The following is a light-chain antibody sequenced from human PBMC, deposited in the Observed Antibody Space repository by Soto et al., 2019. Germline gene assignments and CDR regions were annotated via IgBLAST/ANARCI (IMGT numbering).Light chain of an antibody. CDR3: QQYNSYSGT. J-gene: IGKJ2*01. V-gene: IGKV1-5*01. CDR1: PSISSW. CDR2: DAS. Sequence: DIQMTQSPSTLSASVGDRVTITCRASPSISSWLAWYQQKPGKAPKLLIYDASSLESGVPSRVRGSGSGTEVTLTISSRQPDDLATYYCQQYNSYSGTFGQGTKLEIK.